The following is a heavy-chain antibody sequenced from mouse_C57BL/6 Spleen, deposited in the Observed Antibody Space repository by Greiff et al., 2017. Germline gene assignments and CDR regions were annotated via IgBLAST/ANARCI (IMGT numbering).Heavy chain of an antibody. D-gene: IGHD2-10*01. J-gene: IGHJ2*01. CDR3: ARVPYQGYYFYY. V-gene: IGHV1-64*01. Sequence: QVQLQQPGAELVKPGASVKLSCKASGYTFTSYWLHWVKQRPGQGLEWIGMIHPNSGSTNYNEKFKSKATLTVDKSSSTAYMQLSSLTSEDSAVYYCARVPYQGYYFYYWGQGTTLTVSS. CDR1: GYTFTSYW. CDR2: IHPNSGST.